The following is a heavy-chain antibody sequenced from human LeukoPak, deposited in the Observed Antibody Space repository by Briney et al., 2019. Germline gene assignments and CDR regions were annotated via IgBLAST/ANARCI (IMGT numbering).Heavy chain of an antibody. CDR3: AKDSYSSAWYYFDS. D-gene: IGHD6-19*01. CDR2: ISGSGDST. V-gene: IGHV3-23*01. Sequence: GPLSLSCAASGFTFSNYAMSWVRQAPGKGLEWVSAISGSGDSTHYADSVKGRFTISGDSSKNTLFLQMNSLRADDTAVYYCAKDSYSSAWYYFDSWGQGALVTVSS. J-gene: IGHJ4*02. CDR1: GFTFSNYA.